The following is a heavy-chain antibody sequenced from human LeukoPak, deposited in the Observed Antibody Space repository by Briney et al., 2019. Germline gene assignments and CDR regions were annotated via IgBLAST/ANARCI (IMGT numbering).Heavy chain of an antibody. V-gene: IGHV3-15*01. Sequence: LGGSLRLSCAGSGFTFSNAWMNWVRQAPGKGLEGVGRIKSKYDGGTTDYAAPVKGRFTISRDDSKDTVYLQMNSLKTEDTAVYYCATEYYYDSSGLFDYWGQGTLVTVSS. CDR1: GFTFSNAW. J-gene: IGHJ4*02. CDR3: ATEYYYDSSGLFDY. D-gene: IGHD3-22*01. CDR2: IKSKYDGGTT.